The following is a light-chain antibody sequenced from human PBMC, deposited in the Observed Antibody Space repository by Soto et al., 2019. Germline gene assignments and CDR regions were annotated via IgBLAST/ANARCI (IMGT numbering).Light chain of an antibody. V-gene: IGKV3-20*01. Sequence: EIVLTQSTGTLSLSPGESATLSCRASQSVSSNYLAWYQQKPGQAPRLLIYGASSSASGIPDRFSGSGSGTDFTLTSSRLEHEDFAVYHCQQYGSSPLTFGGGTKVEIK. J-gene: IGKJ4*01. CDR2: GAS. CDR3: QQYGSSPLT. CDR1: QSVSSNY.